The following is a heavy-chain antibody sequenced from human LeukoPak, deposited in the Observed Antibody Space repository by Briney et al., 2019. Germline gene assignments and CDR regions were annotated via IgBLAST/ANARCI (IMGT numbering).Heavy chain of an antibody. CDR3: ARSWWSDGFDI. J-gene: IGHJ3*02. Sequence: GGSLRLSCAAPGFTFSSYAVHWVRQAPGEGLEWVAVISYDGTNKYYADSAKGRFTISRDNSKNTLFLQMNSLRAEDTAVYYCARSWWSDGFDIWGQGTMVTVSS. CDR1: GFTFSSYA. D-gene: IGHD2-15*01. CDR2: ISYDGTNK. V-gene: IGHV3-30-3*01.